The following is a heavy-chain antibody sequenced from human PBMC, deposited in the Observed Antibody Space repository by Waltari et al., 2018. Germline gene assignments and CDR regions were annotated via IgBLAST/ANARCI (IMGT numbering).Heavy chain of an antibody. CDR2: ISSSSSYI. CDR3: ARELSSGSYTYWYFDL. Sequence: EVQLVESGGGLVKPGGSLSLSCAASGFTFSSYSMNRVRQAPGKGLEWVASISSSSSYIYYADSVKGRFTISRDNAKNSLYLQMNSLRAEDTAVYYCARELSSGSYTYWYFDLWGRGTLVTVSS. V-gene: IGHV3-21*01. D-gene: IGHD1-26*01. CDR1: GFTFSSYS. J-gene: IGHJ2*01.